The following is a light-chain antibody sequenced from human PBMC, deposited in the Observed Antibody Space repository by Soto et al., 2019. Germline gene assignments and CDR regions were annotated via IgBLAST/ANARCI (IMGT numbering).Light chain of an antibody. V-gene: IGKV1-12*01. CDR3: QQAKSFPRVT. CDR1: QGISSW. CDR2: AAS. Sequence: DIQMTQSPSSVSASVGARVTITCRASQGISSWLAWYQQKPGKAPTLLIYAASSLQRGVPSRFNGSGSGTEFTLTISSLQPEDFATDYCQQAKSFPRVTFGHGTRLEIK. J-gene: IGKJ5*01.